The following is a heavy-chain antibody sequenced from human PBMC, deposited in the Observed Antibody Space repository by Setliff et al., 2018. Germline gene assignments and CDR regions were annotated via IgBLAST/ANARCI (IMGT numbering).Heavy chain of an antibody. CDR1: GGSINSGSYF. CDR2: MHYSGSA. V-gene: IGHV4-61*05. J-gene: IGHJ5*02. Sequence: SETLSLTCTVSGGSINSGSYFWAWIRQPPGKGQEWIGYMHYSGSANYNPSLKGRVTISIDTSKNQFSLRLSSVTAADTAVYYCARHGVTAGRTDNYFDPWGQGMLVTVSS. CDR3: ARHGVTAGRTDNYFDP. D-gene: IGHD6-13*01.